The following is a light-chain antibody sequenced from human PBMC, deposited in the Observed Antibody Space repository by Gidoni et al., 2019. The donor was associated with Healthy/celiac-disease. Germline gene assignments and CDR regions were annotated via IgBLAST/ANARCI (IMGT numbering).Light chain of an antibody. J-gene: IGKJ2*01. CDR2: WAS. V-gene: IGKV4-1*01. CDR3: QQYYNTPYT. Sequence: DFVLTQPPDSLAASLGARATINCKSSQRVLYSSNNKNYLAWYQQKPGQPPKLLIYWASTRESGVPDRFSGSGSGTDFSLTISSLQAEDVAVYYCQQYYNTPYTFGQGTKLEIK. CDR1: QRVLYSSNNKNY.